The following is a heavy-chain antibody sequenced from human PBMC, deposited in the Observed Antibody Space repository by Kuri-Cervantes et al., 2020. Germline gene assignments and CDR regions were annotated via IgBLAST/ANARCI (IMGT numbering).Heavy chain of an antibody. CDR3: AGRLIVRGDYGDYHPEDWYFDL. V-gene: IGHV4-59*01. CDR2: IYYSGST. D-gene: IGHD4-17*01. CDR1: GFTFSDYY. Sequence: GSLRLSCAASGFTFSDYYMSWIRQPPGKGLEWIGYIYYSGSTNYNPSLKSRVTISVDTSKNQFSLKLSSVTAADTAVYYCAGRLIVRGDYGDYHPEDWYFDLWGRGTLVTVSS. J-gene: IGHJ2*01.